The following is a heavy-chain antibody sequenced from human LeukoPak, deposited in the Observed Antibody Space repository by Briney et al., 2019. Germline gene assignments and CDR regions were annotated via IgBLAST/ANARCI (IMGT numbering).Heavy chain of an antibody. CDR2: IKQDESEK. V-gene: IGHV3-7*03. J-gene: IGHJ6*02. CDR3: VRAMDV. CDR1: GFTFSTYW. Sequence: PGGSPRLSCAASGFTFSTYWMTWVRQAPGKGLEWVANIKQDESEKYYVDSVKGRFTISRDNAKSSLFLQMNSLRVEDTAVYYCVRAMDVWGQGTTVTVSS.